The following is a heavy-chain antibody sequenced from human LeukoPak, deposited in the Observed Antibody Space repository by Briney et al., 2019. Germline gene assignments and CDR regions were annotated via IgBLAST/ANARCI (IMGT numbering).Heavy chain of an antibody. J-gene: IGHJ5*02. CDR3: ARRHDPGGWFDP. CDR2: ISYDGSNK. Sequence: GGSLRLSCAASGFTFSSYGMHWVRQAPGKGLEWVAVISYDGSNKYYADSVKGRFTISRDNSKNPLYLQMNSLRAEDTAVYYCARRHDPGGWFDPWGQGTLVTVSS. V-gene: IGHV3-30*03. CDR1: GFTFSSYG.